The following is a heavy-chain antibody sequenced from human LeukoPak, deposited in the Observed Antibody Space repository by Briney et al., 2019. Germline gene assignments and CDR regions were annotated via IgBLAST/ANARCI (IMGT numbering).Heavy chain of an antibody. CDR2: IYDSGGT. CDR3: ARNGGNSDFDY. V-gene: IGHV4-4*02. D-gene: IGHD4-23*01. CDR1: GASISSNNC. J-gene: IGHJ4*02. Sequence: PSETLTLTCAVSGASISSNNCWTWVRQPPGKGLEWIGEIYDSGGTNYNPSLKSRVTISIDKSKKQFSLTLSSMTAADTAVYYCARNGGNSDFDYWGQGALVTVSS.